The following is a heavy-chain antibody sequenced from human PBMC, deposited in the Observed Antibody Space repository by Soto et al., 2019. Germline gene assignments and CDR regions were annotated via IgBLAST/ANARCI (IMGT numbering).Heavy chain of an antibody. CDR1: GYSFTSYW. CDR3: ARHRDSYYYYGMDG. CDR2: IDPSDSYT. J-gene: IGHJ6*02. V-gene: IGHV5-10-1*01. Sequence: GESLKISCKGSGYSFTSYWISWVRQMPGKGLEWMGRIDPSDSYTNYSPSFQGHVTISADKSISTAYLQWSSLKASDTAMYYCARHRDSYYYYGMDGWGQGTTVTVYS.